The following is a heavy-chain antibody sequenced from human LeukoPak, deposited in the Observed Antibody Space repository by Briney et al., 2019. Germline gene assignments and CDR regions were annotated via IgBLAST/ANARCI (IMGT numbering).Heavy chain of an antibody. Sequence: GGSLRLSCAASGFTFSDYYMSWIRQAPGKGLEWVSYISSSSSIIYYADSVKGRFTISRDNAKNSLYLQMNSLRAEDTAVYYCARGGMYNWNLFDCWGQGTLVTVSS. CDR1: GFTFSDYY. J-gene: IGHJ4*02. CDR3: ARGGMYNWNLFDC. CDR2: ISSSSSII. V-gene: IGHV3-11*04. D-gene: IGHD1-20*01.